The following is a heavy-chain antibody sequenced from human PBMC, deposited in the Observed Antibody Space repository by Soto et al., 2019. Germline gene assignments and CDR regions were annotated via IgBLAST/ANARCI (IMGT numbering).Heavy chain of an antibody. CDR1: GGSISSGGYY. CDR3: ARAGRGSSHFSRYWFDP. CDR2: IYYSGST. V-gene: IGHV4-31*03. Sequence: SSETLSLTCTVSGGSISSGGYYWSWIRQHPGKGLEWIGYIYYSGSTYYNPSLKSRVTISVDTSKNQFSLKLSSVTAADTAVYYCARAGRGSSHFSRYWFDPWGQGTLVTVSS. D-gene: IGHD6-6*01. J-gene: IGHJ5*02.